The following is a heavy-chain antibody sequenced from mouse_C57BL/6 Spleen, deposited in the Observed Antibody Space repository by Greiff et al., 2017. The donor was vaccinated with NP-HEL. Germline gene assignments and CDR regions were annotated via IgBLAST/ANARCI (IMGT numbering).Heavy chain of an antibody. J-gene: IGHJ3*01. CDR2: ISYDGSN. V-gene: IGHV3-6*01. CDR3: ARDYGRAAWFAY. CDR1: GYSITSGYY. Sequence: EVQLQESGPGLVKPSQSLSLTCSVTGYSITSGYYWNWIRQFPGNKLEWMGYISYDGSNNYNPSLKNRISITRDTSKNQFFLKLNSVTTEDTATYYCARDYGRAAWFAYWGQGTLVTVSA. D-gene: IGHD1-1*01.